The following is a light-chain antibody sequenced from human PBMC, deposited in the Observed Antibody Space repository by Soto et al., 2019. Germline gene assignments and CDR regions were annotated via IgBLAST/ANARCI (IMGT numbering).Light chain of an antibody. J-gene: IGLJ3*02. V-gene: IGLV2-14*01. CDR3: SSYTTSSSWV. CDR1: SSDVGGYNY. Sequence: QSALTQPASVSGSPGQSITISCTGTSSDVGGYNYVSWFQQHPGKAPKLMIYVVSNRPSGISNRFSGSKSGNTASLTISGLQAEDEADYYCSSYTTSSSWVFGGWTKVTVL. CDR2: VVS.